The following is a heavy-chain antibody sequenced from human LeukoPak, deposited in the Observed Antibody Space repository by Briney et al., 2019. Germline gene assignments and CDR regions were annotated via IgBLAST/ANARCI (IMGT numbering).Heavy chain of an antibody. CDR2: ISGSGDTT. CDR1: GFTFSSYA. V-gene: IGHV3-23*01. D-gene: IGHD2-15*01. Sequence: GGSLRLSCAASGFTFSSYAMNWVRQAPGKGLEWVSFISGSGDTTYYADSVKGRFTISRDSSKNTLYLQMNSLRAEDTAVYYCARSVAVVTATFGYWGQGTLVTVSS. J-gene: IGHJ4*02. CDR3: ARSVAVVTATFGY.